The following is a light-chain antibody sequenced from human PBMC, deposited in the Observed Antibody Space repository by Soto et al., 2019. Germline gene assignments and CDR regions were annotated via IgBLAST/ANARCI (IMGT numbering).Light chain of an antibody. CDR1: SSNIGAGYD. J-gene: IGLJ3*02. V-gene: IGLV1-40*01. CDR3: QSYDSSLSGWV. Sequence: QSVLTQPPSVSGAPGQRVTISCTGSSSNIGAGYDVHWYQQLPGTAPKLLIYDNNNRPSGVPDRFSGSKSGTSASLAITGLQAEDEADYYCQSYDSSLSGWVFDGGTKLTVL. CDR2: DNN.